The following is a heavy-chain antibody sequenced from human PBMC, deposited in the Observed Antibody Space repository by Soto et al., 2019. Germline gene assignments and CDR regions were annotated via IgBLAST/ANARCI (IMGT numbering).Heavy chain of an antibody. CDR3: ARDPPPPDY. CDR2: ISAYNGNT. J-gene: IGHJ4*02. Sequence: QVQLVQSGAEVQKPGASVKVSCKASGYTFASYAISWMRQAPGQGLEWMGWISAYNGNTNYAQKLQGRVTMTTDTSTSTADMELRSLRSDDTAVYYWARDPPPPDYWGQGTLVTGAS. V-gene: IGHV1-18*01. CDR1: GYTFASYA.